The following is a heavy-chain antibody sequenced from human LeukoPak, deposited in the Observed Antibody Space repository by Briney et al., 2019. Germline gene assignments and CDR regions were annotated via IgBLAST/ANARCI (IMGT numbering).Heavy chain of an antibody. Sequence: GGSLRLSCAASGFTFSSYGMHWVRQAPGKGLEWVAVIWYDGSNKYYADSVKGRFTISRDNSKNTLYLQMNSLRAEDTAVDYCAKGPGEDSSGYYPKIDYWGQGTLVTVSS. CDR2: IWYDGSNK. CDR1: GFTFSSYG. D-gene: IGHD3-22*01. J-gene: IGHJ4*02. V-gene: IGHV3-33*06. CDR3: AKGPGEDSSGYYPKIDY.